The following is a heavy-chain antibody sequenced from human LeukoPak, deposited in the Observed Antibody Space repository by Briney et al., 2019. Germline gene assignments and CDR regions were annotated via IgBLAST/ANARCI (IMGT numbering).Heavy chain of an antibody. CDR1: GGSISSSNW. D-gene: IGHD5-18*01. V-gene: IGHV4-4*02. J-gene: IGHJ4*02. Sequence: PSETLSLTCAVSGGSISSSNWGSCVRQPPGKGRGWIGVIFHSATTNYNPSLKGRVTISVDKSKNHFSLKLSSVTAADTAVYYCARYTYIYGSSAYYFDYWGQGTLVTVSS. CDR2: IFHSATT. CDR3: ARYTYIYGSSAYYFDY.